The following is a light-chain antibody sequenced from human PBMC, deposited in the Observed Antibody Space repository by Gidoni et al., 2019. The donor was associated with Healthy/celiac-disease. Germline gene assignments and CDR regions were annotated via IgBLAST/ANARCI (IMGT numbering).Light chain of an antibody. CDR3: QQYNNWPPCS. CDR2: GAS. CDR1: QSVSSN. Sequence: EIVMTQSSATLSVSPGERATLSCRASQSVSSNLAWYQQQPGQAPRLLIYGASTRATGIPARFSGSGSGTEFTLTISSLQSEDFAVYYCQQYNNWPPCSFXQXTRLKIK. J-gene: IGKJ2*04. V-gene: IGKV3-15*01.